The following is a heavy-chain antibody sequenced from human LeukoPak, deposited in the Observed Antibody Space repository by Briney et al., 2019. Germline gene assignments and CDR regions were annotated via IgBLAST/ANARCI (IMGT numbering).Heavy chain of an antibody. CDR3: AKDDRYCSSTSCSLGAYDI. J-gene: IGHJ3*02. D-gene: IGHD2-2*01. CDR2: ISGSGGST. V-gene: IGHV3-23*01. CDR1: GFTFSSYA. Sequence: AGSLRLSCAASGFTFSSYAMSWVRQAPGKGLEWVSAISGSGGSTYYADSVKGRFTISRDNSKNTLYLQMNSLRAEDTAVYYCAKDDRYCSSTSCSLGAYDIWGQGTMVTVSS.